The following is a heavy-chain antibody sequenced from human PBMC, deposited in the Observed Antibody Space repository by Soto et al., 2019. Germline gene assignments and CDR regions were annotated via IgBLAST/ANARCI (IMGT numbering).Heavy chain of an antibody. Sequence: QVHLQESGPGLVKPSETLSLTCSVSGGSINNHYWSWIRQPPGKGLEWSGYVYYTGSTNYNPSLKSRVTMSADTSQNQFSLNLTSLTAADTAIYYCARANWYSEYWGQGTLVTVSS. CDR3: ARANWYSEY. CDR2: VYYTGST. D-gene: IGHD7-27*01. J-gene: IGHJ4*02. CDR1: GGSINNHY. V-gene: IGHV4-59*11.